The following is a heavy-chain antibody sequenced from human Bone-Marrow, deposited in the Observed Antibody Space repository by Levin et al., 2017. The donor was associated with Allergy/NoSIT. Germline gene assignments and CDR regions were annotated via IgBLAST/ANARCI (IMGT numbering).Heavy chain of an antibody. CDR3: AKSLTRYGGGYRGAFDV. V-gene: IGHV3-23*01. CDR2: IRGGGGGT. D-gene: IGHD5-12*01. Sequence: GASVKVSCAASGFTFSNYAMSWVRQAPAKGLEWVSTIRGGGGGTYYADSVKGRFTISRDNSKNTLFLQMNSLRADDTAVYYCAKSLTRYGGGYRGAFDVWAKGQWSPSLQ. J-gene: IGHJ3*01. CDR1: GFTFSNYA.